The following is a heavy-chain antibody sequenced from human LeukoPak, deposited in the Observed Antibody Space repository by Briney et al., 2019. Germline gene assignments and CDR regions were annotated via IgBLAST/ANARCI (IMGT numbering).Heavy chain of an antibody. D-gene: IGHD3-3*01. CDR1: GYSFTSYW. Sequence: GESLKISCKGSGYSFTSYWIGWVRQMPGKGLEWVGIIYPGDSDTRYSPSFQGQVTISADKSISTAYLQWSSLKASDTAMYYCARRYYDFWSGDYFDYWGQGTLVTVSS. CDR3: ARRYYDFWSGDYFDY. J-gene: IGHJ4*02. V-gene: IGHV5-51*01. CDR2: IYPGDSDT.